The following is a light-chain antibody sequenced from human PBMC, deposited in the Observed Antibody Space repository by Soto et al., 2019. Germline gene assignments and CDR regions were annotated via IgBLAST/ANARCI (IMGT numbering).Light chain of an antibody. V-gene: IGKV1-5*01. Sequence: DIQMTQSPSTLSASVGDRVTITCRASQSISSWLAWYQQKPGKAPKLLIYDASSLQSGVPSRFSGSGSGTEFTLSICSLQPDDFATYYCQQYHSYSGTFGQGTKVEIK. CDR3: QQYHSYSGT. J-gene: IGKJ1*01. CDR1: QSISSW. CDR2: DAS.